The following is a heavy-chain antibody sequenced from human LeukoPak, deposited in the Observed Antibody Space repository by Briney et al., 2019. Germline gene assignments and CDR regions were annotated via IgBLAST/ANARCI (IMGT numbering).Heavy chain of an antibody. CDR1: GFTLSSFS. Sequence: GGSLRLSCAASGFTLSSFSMHWVRHSPGGRLEYVSAIKYKWGTTYYADSVKGIFTISRHNSKNTLYLQMASLRDEDMAVYYCARERGYYDSSGYYYFDYWGQGTLVTVSS. J-gene: IGHJ4*02. V-gene: IGHV3-64*02. CDR3: ARERGYYDSSGYYYFDY. D-gene: IGHD3-22*01. CDR2: IKYKWGTT.